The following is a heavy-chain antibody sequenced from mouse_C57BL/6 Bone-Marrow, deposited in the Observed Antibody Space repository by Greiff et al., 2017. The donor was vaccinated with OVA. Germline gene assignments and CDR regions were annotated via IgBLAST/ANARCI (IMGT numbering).Heavy chain of an antibody. D-gene: IGHD1-1*01. V-gene: IGHV1-85*01. Sequence: VQLQQSGPELVKPGASVKLSCKASGYTFTSYDINWVKQRPGQGLEWIGWIYPRGGSTKYHEKFKGKATFTVDTSSSTAYMELHSLRSEDSAVYFWARGITTVVDWYIDVWGTGTTVTVSS. CDR3: ARGITTVVDWYIDV. J-gene: IGHJ1*03. CDR2: IYPRGGST. CDR1: GYTFTSYD.